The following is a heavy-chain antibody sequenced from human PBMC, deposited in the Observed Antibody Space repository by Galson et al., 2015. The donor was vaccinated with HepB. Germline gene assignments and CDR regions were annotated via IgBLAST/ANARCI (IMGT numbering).Heavy chain of an antibody. CDR2: INPSGGST. CDR1: GYTFTNYY. Sequence: SVKVSCKASGYTFTNYYMHWVRQAPGQGLEWMGVINPSGGSTTHAQKFQGRVIMTRDTSTSTVYMELRSLRSEDTAVYYCARNPYSGSSYRRSQYYGMDVWGPGTLVTVSS. J-gene: IGHJ6*02. D-gene: IGHD1-26*01. V-gene: IGHV1-46*01. CDR3: ARNPYSGSSYRRSQYYGMDV.